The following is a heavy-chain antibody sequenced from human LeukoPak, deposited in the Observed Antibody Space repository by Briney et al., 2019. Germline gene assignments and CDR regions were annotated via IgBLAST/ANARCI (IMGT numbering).Heavy chain of an antibody. J-gene: IGHJ4*02. CDR2: INPSGGST. CDR3: ARGLLWFGERIYYFDY. CDR1: GYTFTSYY. V-gene: IGHV1-46*01. Sequence: ASVKVSCKASGYTFTSYYMHWVRQAPGQGLEWMGIINPSGGSTSYAQKFQGRVTMTRDTSTSTVYMELSSLRSEDTAVYYCARGLLWFGERIYYFDYWGQGTLVTVSS. D-gene: IGHD3-10*01.